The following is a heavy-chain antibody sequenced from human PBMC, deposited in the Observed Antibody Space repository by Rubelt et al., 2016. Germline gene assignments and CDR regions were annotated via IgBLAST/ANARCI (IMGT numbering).Heavy chain of an antibody. CDR2: ISYDGSNK. CDR3: AKVWRSSGYWDY. Sequence: ISYDGSNKYYADSVKGRFTISRDNSKNTLYLQMNSLRAEDTAVYYCAKVWRSSGYWDYWGQGTLVTVSS. D-gene: IGHD3-22*01. V-gene: IGHV3-30*18. J-gene: IGHJ4*02.